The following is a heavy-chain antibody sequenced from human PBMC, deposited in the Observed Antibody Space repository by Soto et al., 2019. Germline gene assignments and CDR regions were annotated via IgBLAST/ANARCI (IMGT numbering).Heavy chain of an antibody. V-gene: IGHV1-3*01. CDR2: INAGNGNT. CDR3: GRDQSGIGYYVDWFVP. D-gene: IGHD3-10*02. CDR1: GYTFNSHA. Sequence: ASVKVSCKASGYTFNSHAIHWVRQAPGQRPEWLGWINAGNGNTYYSEKFEGRVTFTRDTAATTVNMELTSLTSEDTAIYYCGRDQSGIGYYVDWFVPWGQGSLVSVSS. J-gene: IGHJ5*02.